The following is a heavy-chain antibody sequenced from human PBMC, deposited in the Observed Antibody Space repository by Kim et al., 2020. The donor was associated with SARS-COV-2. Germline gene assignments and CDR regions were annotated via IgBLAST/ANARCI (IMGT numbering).Heavy chain of an antibody. J-gene: IGHJ5*02. CDR2: ISYDGSNK. CDR3: AKEDWET. D-gene: IGHD1-26*01. CDR1: GFTFSSYG. V-gene: IGHV3-30*18. Sequence: GGSLRLSCAASGFTFSSYGMHWVRQAPGKGLEWVAVISYDGSNKYYADSVKGRFTISRDNSKNTLYLQMNSLRAEDTAVYYCAKEDWETSGQGTLVTVSS.